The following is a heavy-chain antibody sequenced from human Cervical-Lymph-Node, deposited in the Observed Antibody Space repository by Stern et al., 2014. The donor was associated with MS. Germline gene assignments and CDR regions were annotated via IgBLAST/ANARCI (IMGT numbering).Heavy chain of an antibody. V-gene: IGHV1-69*09. CDR2: IIPVLGRT. CDR1: GDTFNSYS. D-gene: IGHD1-14*01. Sequence: MQLVESGAEVKKPGSSVKVSCKASGDTFNSYSINWVRQAPGQRLEWMGRIIPVLGRTKYGQKFQGRVTIIADKSTSTVNMEVSSLRSEDTAVYYCARDDPDRTANYYAMDVWGQGTTVIVSS. J-gene: IGHJ6*02. CDR3: ARDDPDRTANYYAMDV.